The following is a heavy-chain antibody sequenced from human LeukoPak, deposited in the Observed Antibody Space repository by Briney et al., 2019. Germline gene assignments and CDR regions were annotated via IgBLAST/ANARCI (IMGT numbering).Heavy chain of an antibody. J-gene: IGHJ5*02. CDR3: ARSMVRGVPRYRNHNWFDP. V-gene: IGHV4-39*07. Sequence: SETLSLTCTVSGGSISNRNYHWGWIRQPPGKGLEWIGEINHSGSTNYNPSLKSRVTISVDTSKNQFSLKLSSVTAADTAVYYCARSMVRGVPRYRNHNWFDPWGQGTLVTVSS. CDR2: INHSGST. D-gene: IGHD3-10*01. CDR1: GGSISNRNYH.